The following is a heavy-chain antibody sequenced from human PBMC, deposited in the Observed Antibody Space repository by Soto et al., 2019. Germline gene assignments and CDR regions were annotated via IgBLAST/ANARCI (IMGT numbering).Heavy chain of an antibody. D-gene: IGHD6-19*01. CDR1: GFTFSDYA. V-gene: IGHV3-30*18. Sequence: VQLVESGGGVVQPGRSLRLSCAASGFTFSDYAMHWVRQAPGKGLEWVAVVSHDGRNTHYADSVKGRFTISRDSSKNTVSQEMTSPRAQDTAFYYCAKGGRQWLVTSDFNYWCQGALVSVSS. CDR3: AKGGRQWLVTSDFNY. CDR2: VSHDGRNT. J-gene: IGHJ4*02.